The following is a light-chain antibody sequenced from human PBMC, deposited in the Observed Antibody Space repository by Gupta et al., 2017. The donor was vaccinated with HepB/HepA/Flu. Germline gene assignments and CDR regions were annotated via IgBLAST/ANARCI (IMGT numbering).Light chain of an antibody. J-gene: IGLJ3*02. CDR1: FSNIGSNP. V-gene: IGLV1-44*01. CDR3: AAWDESLRAWV. Sequence: QSVLTQPPSASGTPAQTATLSCSGRFSNIGSNPVNWYQQLPGTAPKLLIYTDYQRPSGVPDRFSGSKSGTSASLAISGLQSEDEADYYCAAWDESLRAWVFGGGTKLTVL. CDR2: TDY.